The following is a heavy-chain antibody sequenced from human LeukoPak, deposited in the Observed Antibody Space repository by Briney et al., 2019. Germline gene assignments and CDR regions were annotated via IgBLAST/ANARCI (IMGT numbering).Heavy chain of an antibody. D-gene: IGHD3-9*01. J-gene: IGHJ3*02. V-gene: IGHV4-59*08. CDR1: GGSISSYY. CDR3: ARHLEYYDILTGSPGAFDI. Sequence: SETLSLTCTVSGGSISSYYWSWIRQPPGKGLEWIGYIYYSGSTNYNPSLKSRVTISVDTSKNQFSLKLSSVTAADTAVYYCARHLEYYDILTGSPGAFDIWGQGTMVIVSS. CDR2: IYYSGST.